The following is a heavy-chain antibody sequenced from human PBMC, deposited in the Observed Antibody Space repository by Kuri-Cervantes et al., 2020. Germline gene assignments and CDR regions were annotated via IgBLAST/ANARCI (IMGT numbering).Heavy chain of an antibody. Sequence: ASVKVSCKASGGTFSSYAISWVRQAPGQGLEWMGWISVDNDNTHYARKFQGRLTISTDTSTGTAYMELRSLRSDDTAMYYCARRVTIDSWGQGTLVTVSS. CDR3: ARRVTIDS. CDR2: ISVDNDNT. CDR1: GGTFSSYA. D-gene: IGHD4-11*01. V-gene: IGHV1-18*01. J-gene: IGHJ4*02.